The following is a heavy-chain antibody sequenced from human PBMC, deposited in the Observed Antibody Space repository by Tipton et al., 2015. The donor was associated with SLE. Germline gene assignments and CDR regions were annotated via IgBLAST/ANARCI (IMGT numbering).Heavy chain of an antibody. J-gene: IGHJ1*01. CDR3: ARGSVVRGLMTHFHH. V-gene: IGHV5-51*01. CDR2: IYPGDSDT. CDR1: AYSFTSYW. D-gene: IGHD3-10*01. Sequence: GAEVRKPGESLKISCEGPAYSFTSYWIGWVRQMPGKGLEWMGIIYPGDSDTRYSPSFQGQVTISADKSIRTAYLQWSSLKASDTAMYYCARGSVVRGLMTHFHHWGQGTLVTVSS.